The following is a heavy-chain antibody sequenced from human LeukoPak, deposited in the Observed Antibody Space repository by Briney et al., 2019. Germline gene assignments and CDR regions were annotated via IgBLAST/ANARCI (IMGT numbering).Heavy chain of an antibody. V-gene: IGHV3-7*01. CDR2: IKQDGSEK. CDR3: ARTSMVRGVIPFDY. J-gene: IGHJ4*02. CDR1: GFTFSSYW. Sequence: PGGSLRLSCAASGFTFSSYWMSWVRQAPGKGLEWVASIKQDGSEKYYVDSVKGRFTVSRDNAKNSLYLQMNSLRAEDTAVYYCARTSMVRGVIPFDYWGRGTLVTVSS. D-gene: IGHD3-10*01.